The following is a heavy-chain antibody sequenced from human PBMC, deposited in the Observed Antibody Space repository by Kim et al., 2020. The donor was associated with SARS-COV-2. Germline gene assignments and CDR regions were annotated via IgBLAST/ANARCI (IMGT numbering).Heavy chain of an antibody. V-gene: IGHV3-7*01. CDR2: INPDGSLK. Sequence: GGSLRLSCAASGFAIGGYWMAWLRQFPGKGLEWVANINPDGSLKFYVDSVEGRFTVSRDNVKNSVYLQMDGLRPEDTAVYYCARDDGFRSIDHWGQGTLVTVSS. CDR1: GFAIGGYW. J-gene: IGHJ4*02. D-gene: IGHD1-26*01. CDR3: ARDDGFRSIDH.